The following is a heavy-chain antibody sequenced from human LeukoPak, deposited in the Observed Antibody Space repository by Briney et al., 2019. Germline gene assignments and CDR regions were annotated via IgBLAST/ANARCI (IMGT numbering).Heavy chain of an antibody. CDR2: ISYDGSNK. CDR3: ARVGRGSSWYRDLIY. CDR1: GFTFSSYA. V-gene: IGHV3-30*04. Sequence: GGSLRLSCAASGFTFSSYAMHWVRQAPGKGLEWVAVISYDGSNKYYADSVKGRFTISRDNSKNTLYLQMNSLRAEDTAVYYCARVGRGSSWYRDLIYWGQGTLVTVSS. J-gene: IGHJ4*02. D-gene: IGHD6-13*01.